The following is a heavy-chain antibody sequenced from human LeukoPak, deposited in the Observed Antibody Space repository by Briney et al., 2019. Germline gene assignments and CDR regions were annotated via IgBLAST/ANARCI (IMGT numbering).Heavy chain of an antibody. J-gene: IGHJ5*02. CDR3: ARGSVGSSSPWFDP. CDR2: IYTSGST. CDR1: GGSISSYY. D-gene: IGHD6-13*01. V-gene: IGHV4-4*07. Sequence: PSETLSLTCTVSGGSISSYYWSWIRRPAGKGLEWIGRIYTSGSTHYNPSLKSRVTMSVDTSKNQFSLKLSSVTAADTAVYYCARGSVGSSSPWFDPWGQGTLVTVSS.